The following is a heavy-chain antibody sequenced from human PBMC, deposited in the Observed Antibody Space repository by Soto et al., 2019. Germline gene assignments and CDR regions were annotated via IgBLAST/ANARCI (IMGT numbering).Heavy chain of an antibody. CDR2: MNPNSGNT. Sequence: QVQLVQSGAEVKKPGASVKVSCKASGYTFTSYDINWVRQATGQGLEWMGWMNPNSGNTGYAQKFQGRVTMTSNTSISTAYMELSSLRSEETAVYYCARDYDSSVGWFDPWGQGTLVTVSS. J-gene: IGHJ5*02. CDR3: ARDYDSSVGWFDP. V-gene: IGHV1-8*01. D-gene: IGHD3-22*01. CDR1: GYTFTSYD.